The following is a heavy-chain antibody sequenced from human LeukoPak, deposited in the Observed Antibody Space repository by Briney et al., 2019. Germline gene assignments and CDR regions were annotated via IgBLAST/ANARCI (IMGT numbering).Heavy chain of an antibody. J-gene: IGHJ5*02. Sequence: GGSLRLSCAASGFSVSSNYMSWVRQAPGKGLEWVSVIYSGGTTYYADSVKGRFTISRDNSKNTLYLQMNSLRAEDTALYYCASGITGTDNWFDPWGQGTLVTVSS. CDR1: GFSVSSNY. D-gene: IGHD1-20*01. CDR2: IYSGGTT. CDR3: ASGITGTDNWFDP. V-gene: IGHV3-66*02.